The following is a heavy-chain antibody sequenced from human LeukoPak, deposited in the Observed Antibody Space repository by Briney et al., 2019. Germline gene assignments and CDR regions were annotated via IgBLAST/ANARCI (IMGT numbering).Heavy chain of an antibody. CDR3: ARWGSSGYPYYFD. J-gene: IGHJ4*02. D-gene: IGHD3-22*01. CDR1: GGTFSSYA. Sequence: SVKVSCKASGGTFSSYAISWVRQAPGQGLEWMGGIIPIFGTANYARKFQGRVTITADESTSTAYMELSSLRSEDTAVYYYARWGSSGYPYYFDWGQGTLVTVSS. CDR2: IIPIFGTA. V-gene: IGHV1-69*01.